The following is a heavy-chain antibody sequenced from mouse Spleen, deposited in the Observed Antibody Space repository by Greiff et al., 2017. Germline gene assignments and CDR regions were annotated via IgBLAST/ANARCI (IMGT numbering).Heavy chain of an antibody. CDR3: ARAPGTRYFDV. CDR2: ISNGGGST. Sequence: EVKLVESGGGLVQPGGSLKLSCATSGFTFSDYYMYWVRQTPEKRLEWVAYISNGGGSTYYPDTVKGRFTISRDNAKNTLYLQMSRLKSEDTAMYYCARAPGTRYFDVWGAGTTVTVSS. V-gene: IGHV5-12*02. D-gene: IGHD4-1*01. J-gene: IGHJ1*01. CDR1: GFTFSDYY.